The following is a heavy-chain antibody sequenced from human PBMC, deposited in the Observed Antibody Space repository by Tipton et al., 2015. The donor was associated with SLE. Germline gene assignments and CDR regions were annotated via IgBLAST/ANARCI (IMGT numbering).Heavy chain of an antibody. CDR3: ARDVWELFHAFDI. D-gene: IGHD1-26*01. CDR1: GGSISSYY. Sequence: TLSLTCTVSGGSISSYYWRWIRQPAGKGLEWIGRIYTSGSTNYNPSLKSRVTMSVDTSKNQFSLKLSSVTAADTAVYYCARDVWELFHAFDIWGQGTMVTVSS. J-gene: IGHJ3*02. V-gene: IGHV4-4*07. CDR2: IYTSGST.